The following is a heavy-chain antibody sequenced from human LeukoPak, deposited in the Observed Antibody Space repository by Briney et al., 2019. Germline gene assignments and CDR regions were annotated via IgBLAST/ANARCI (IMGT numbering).Heavy chain of an antibody. V-gene: IGHV3-74*01. J-gene: IGHJ4*02. D-gene: IGHD3-3*01. CDR1: GFTFSSYW. CDR3: AKMANWSYVLRFLEWLLFPYFDY. CDR2: INSDGSGT. Sequence: PGGSLRLSCAASGFTFSSYWMQWVRQAPGKGLVWVSRINSDGSGTRYADSVKGRFTISRDNAKNTLYLQMNSLRAEDTAVYYCAKMANWSYVLRFLEWLLFPYFDYWGQGTLVTVSS.